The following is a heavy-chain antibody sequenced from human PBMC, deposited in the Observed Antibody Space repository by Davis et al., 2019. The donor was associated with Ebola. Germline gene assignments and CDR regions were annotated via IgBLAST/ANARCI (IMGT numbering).Heavy chain of an antibody. CDR1: GLTFSIYW. CDR2: IKQDGSEN. J-gene: IGHJ6*02. Sequence: GESLKISCAASGLTFSIYWMSWVRQAPGKGLEWVANIKQDGSENYYVDFANDRFTISRDNDKNSLYLQMNSLRAEDTAVYYCAGGQYGSMSGYGMDVWGQGTTVTVSS. V-gene: IGHV3-7*04. CDR3: AGGQYGSMSGYGMDV. D-gene: IGHD6-13*01.